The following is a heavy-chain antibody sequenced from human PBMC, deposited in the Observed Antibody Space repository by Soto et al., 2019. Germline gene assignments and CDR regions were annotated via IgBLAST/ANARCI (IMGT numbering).Heavy chain of an antibody. J-gene: IGHJ6*02. D-gene: IGHD2-2*01. Sequence: GGSLRLSCAASGFTFSSYSMNWVRQAPGKGLEWVSSISSSSSYIYYADSVKGRFTISRDNAKNSLYLQMNSLRAEDTAVYYCARSNTVVVPAAMRGYYYGMDVWGQGTTVTVSS. CDR2: ISSSSSYI. V-gene: IGHV3-21*01. CDR3: ARSNTVVVPAAMRGYYYGMDV. CDR1: GFTFSSYS.